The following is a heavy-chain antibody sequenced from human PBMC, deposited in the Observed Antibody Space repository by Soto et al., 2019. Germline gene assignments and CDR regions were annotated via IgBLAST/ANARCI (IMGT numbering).Heavy chain of an antibody. CDR3: ERDLCRGGSCYVAY. D-gene: IGHD2-15*01. CDR1: WGSSVALGCS. Sequence: SLTHALSYNVSWGSSVALGCSCILIRESPGKGLEWLGYISYLGVTYYNPSLKSRGSMSLDRSKNHLSLRLNSVTAADTALYYCERDLCRGGSCYVAYWGQGAPVPVSS. J-gene: IGHJ4*02. CDR2: ISYLGVT. V-gene: IGHV4-30-2*06.